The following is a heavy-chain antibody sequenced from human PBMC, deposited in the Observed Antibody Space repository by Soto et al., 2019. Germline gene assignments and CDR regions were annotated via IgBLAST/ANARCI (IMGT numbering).Heavy chain of an antibody. CDR2: IYWNDDK. D-gene: IGHD6-19*01. V-gene: IGHV2-5*01. Sequence: QITLKESGPTLVKPTQTLTLTCTFSGFSLSTSGVGVGWIRQPPGKALEWLALIYWNDDKRYSPSLKSRLTITKDTSKNQVVLTMTNMDPVDTATYYCAHSFVWYSSGWHSSGIDYWGQGTLVTVSS. CDR1: GFSLSTSGVG. J-gene: IGHJ4*02. CDR3: AHSFVWYSSGWHSSGIDY.